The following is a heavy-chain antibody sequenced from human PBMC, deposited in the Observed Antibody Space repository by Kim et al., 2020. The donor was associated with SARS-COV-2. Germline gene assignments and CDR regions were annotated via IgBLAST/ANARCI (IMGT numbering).Heavy chain of an antibody. D-gene: IGHD3-10*01. CDR2: ISGDGGST. V-gene: IGHV3-43*02. CDR3: AKGPITMVRGALRDDAFDI. Sequence: GGSLRLSCAASGFTFDDYAMHWVRQAPGKGLEWVSLISGDGGSTYYADSVKGRFTISRDNSKNSLYLQMNSLRTEDTALYYCAKGPITMVRGALRDDAFDIWGQGTMVTVSS. CDR1: GFTFDDYA. J-gene: IGHJ3*02.